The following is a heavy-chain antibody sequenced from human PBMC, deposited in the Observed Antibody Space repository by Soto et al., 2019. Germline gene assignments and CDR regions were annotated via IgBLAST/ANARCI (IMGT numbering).Heavy chain of an antibody. J-gene: IGHJ6*02. Sequence: HPGGSLRLSCTASGFTFGDYAMSWFRQAPGKGLEWVGFIRSKAYGGTTEYAKSVKGRFTISRDDSKSIAYLQMNSLKTEDTAVYYCTRGQLGSYYYYGMDVWGQGTTVTVSS. CDR3: TRGQLGSYYYYGMDV. D-gene: IGHD1-1*01. V-gene: IGHV3-49*03. CDR2: IRSKAYGGTT. CDR1: GFTFGDYA.